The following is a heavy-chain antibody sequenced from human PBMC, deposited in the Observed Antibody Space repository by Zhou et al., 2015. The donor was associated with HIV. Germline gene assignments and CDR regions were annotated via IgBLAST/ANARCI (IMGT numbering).Heavy chain of an antibody. CDR1: GYTFTNYD. D-gene: IGHD3-22*01. CDR2: MNPNSGKT. Sequence: QVQLVQSGAEVKKPGASVRVSCKASGYTFTNYDINWVRQAAGQGLEWMGWMNPNSGKTGYTEKFQGRVTMTRNILGTTAYLEVRSLTSDDTAVYYCARGTHHGSAYDGVHFDHWGQGTLVAVSP. V-gene: IGHV1-8*02. J-gene: IGHJ4*02. CDR3: ARGTHHGSAYDGVHFDH.